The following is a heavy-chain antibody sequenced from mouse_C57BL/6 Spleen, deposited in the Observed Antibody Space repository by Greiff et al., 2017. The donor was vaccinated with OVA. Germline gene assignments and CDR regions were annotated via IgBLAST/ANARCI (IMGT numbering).Heavy chain of an antibody. V-gene: IGHV1-50*01. CDR3: ARESSGVAY. CDR1: GYTFTSYW. J-gene: IGHJ3*01. Sequence: VQLQQPGAELVKPGASVKLSCKASGYTFTSYWMQWVKQRPGQGLEWIGEIDPSDSYTNYNQKFKGKATLTVDTSSSTSYMLLSSLTSEDSAVYYCARESSGVAYWGQGTLVTVSA. CDR2: IDPSDSYT. D-gene: IGHD3-2*02.